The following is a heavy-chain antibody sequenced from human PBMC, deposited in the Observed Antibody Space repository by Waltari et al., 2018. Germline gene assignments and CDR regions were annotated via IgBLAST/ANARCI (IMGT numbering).Heavy chain of an antibody. CDR3: ARGFGTSWSHGP. J-gene: IGHJ5*02. D-gene: IGHD2-2*01. CDR1: GFTVLGDY. Sequence: EVHLVESGGDLVQPGGSLRLSCAASGFTVLGDYMIWFRQAPGKGLEWVSLIYSGGAKYYADSVKGRFTISRDNSKNTLYLQMSSLRAEDTAVYYCARGFGTSWSHGPWGQGTLVTVSS. CDR2: IYSGGAK. V-gene: IGHV3-66*01.